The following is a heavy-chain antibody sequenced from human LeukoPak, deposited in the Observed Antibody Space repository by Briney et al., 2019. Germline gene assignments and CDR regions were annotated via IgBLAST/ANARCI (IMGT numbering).Heavy chain of an antibody. J-gene: IGHJ4*02. CDR3: ARGTVAGAILFDY. CDR1: GGSISGSSYY. V-gene: IGHV4-39*07. D-gene: IGHD6-19*01. CDR2: INHSGST. Sequence: SETLSLTCTVSGGSISGSSYYWSWIRQPPGKGLEWIGEINHSGSTNYNPSLKSRVTISVDTSKNQFSLKLSSVTAAGTAVYYCARGTVAGAILFDYWGQGTLVTVSS.